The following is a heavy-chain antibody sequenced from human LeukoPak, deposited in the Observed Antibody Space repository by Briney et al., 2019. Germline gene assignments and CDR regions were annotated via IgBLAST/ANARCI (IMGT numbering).Heavy chain of an antibody. V-gene: IGHV3-23*01. J-gene: IGHJ4*02. D-gene: IGHD6-13*01. CDR1: GFTFSSYA. CDR2: ISGSGGST. CDR3: AKDRGAAAGSLPPDDY. Sequence: PRGSLRLSCAASGFTFSSYAMSWVRQAPGKGLEWVSAISGSGGSTYYADSVKGRFTISRDNSKNTLYLQMNSLRAEDTAVYYCAKDRGAAAGSLPPDDYWGQGTLVTVSS.